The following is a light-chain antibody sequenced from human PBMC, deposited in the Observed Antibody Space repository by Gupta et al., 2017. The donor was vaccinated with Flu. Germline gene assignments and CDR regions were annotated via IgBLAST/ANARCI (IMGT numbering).Light chain of an antibody. J-gene: IGKJ1*01. V-gene: IGKV1-5*03. CDR1: QSISSW. CDR3: QQDNSYSPT. Sequence: DIQMTQSPSTLSASVGDRVTITCRASQSISSWLAWYQQKPGKAPKLLIYKASSLESGVPSRFSGSGSGTEFTLTISSLQPDDFATYCQQDNSYSPTFGQGTKVEIK. CDR2: KAS.